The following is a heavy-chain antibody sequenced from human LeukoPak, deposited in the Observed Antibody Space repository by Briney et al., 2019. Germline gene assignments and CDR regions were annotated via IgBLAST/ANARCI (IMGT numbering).Heavy chain of an antibody. CDR2: IFSNDEK. CDR3: ARIAAAGLGFDY. J-gene: IGHJ4*02. D-gene: IGHD6-13*01. Sequence: SGPTLVNPTQTLTLTCTFSGFSLSTSGVGVGWIRQPPGKALEWLAHIFSNDEKSYSTSLKSRLTISKDTSKSQVVLTMTNMDPVDTATYYCARIAAAGLGFDYWGQGTLVTVSS. V-gene: IGHV2-26*02. CDR1: GFSLSTSGVG.